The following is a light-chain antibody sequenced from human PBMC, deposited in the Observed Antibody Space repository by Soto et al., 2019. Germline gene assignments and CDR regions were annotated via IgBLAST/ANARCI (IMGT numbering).Light chain of an antibody. Sequence: EIVLTQSPGTLSLSPGERATLSCRASQSVRNNFLGWYQQKPGQAPRLLIYEASKRATGIPDRFTGSGSGTDFTLTISRLEPEDSAVYYCQQYATSPQTTFGGGTRVEIK. CDR2: EAS. V-gene: IGKV3-20*01. CDR3: QQYATSPQTT. CDR1: QSVRNNF. J-gene: IGKJ4*01.